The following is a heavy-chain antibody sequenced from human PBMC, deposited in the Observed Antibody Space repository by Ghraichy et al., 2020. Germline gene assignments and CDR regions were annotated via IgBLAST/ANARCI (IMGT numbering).Heavy chain of an antibody. Sequence: GSLNISCAASGFTFGTYWMQWVRQAPGKGLVWVSRLNSDGSTTHYADSVKGRFTVSRDNTKNTLYLQMNSLRAEDTAVYYCARGQVAGGAAAGTGYWGQGTLVTVSS. J-gene: IGHJ4*02. CDR1: GFTFGTYW. CDR2: LNSDGSTT. CDR3: ARGQVAGGAAAGTGY. D-gene: IGHD6-13*01. V-gene: IGHV3-74*01.